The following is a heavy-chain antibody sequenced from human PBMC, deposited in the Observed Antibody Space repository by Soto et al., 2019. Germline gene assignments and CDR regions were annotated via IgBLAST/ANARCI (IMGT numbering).Heavy chain of an antibody. D-gene: IGHD6-6*01. V-gene: IGHV3-23*01. CDR1: GFTFSSYA. CDR3: AKGGAARPLYNWFDP. CDR2: ISGSGGST. J-gene: IGHJ5*02. Sequence: EVQLLESGGCLVQPGGSLRLSCAASGFTFSSYAMSWVRQAPGKGLEGVSAISGSGGSTYYADSVKGRFTISRDNSKNTLYLQMNSLRAEDTAVYYCAKGGAARPLYNWFDPWGQGTLVTVSS.